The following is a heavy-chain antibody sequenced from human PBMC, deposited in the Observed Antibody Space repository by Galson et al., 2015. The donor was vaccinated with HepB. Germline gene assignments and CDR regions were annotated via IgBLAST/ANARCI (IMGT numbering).Heavy chain of an antibody. Sequence: SLRLSCAASGFTFDDYAMHWVRQAPGKGLEWVSGISWNSGSIGYADSVKGRFTISRDNAKNSLYLQMNSLRAEDTALYYCAKGPAYSGYDYCWFDPWGQGTLVTVSS. CDR3: AKGPAYSGYDYCWFDP. D-gene: IGHD5-12*01. J-gene: IGHJ5*02. CDR2: ISWNSGSI. V-gene: IGHV3-9*01. CDR1: GFTFDDYA.